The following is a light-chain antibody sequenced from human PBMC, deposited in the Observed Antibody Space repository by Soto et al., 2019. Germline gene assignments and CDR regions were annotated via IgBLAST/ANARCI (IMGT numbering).Light chain of an antibody. CDR3: SSFAVSSTYLV. J-gene: IGLJ2*01. V-gene: IGLV2-8*01. Sequence: QSALTQPPSASGSPGQSVTISCTGTSSDIGGYNYVSWYQQHPGKAPKLIIYEVSRRPSGVPDRFSGSTSGNTASLTVSGVQAEDEDDYYCSSFAVSSTYLVFGGGTKLTVL. CDR1: SSDIGGYNY. CDR2: EVS.